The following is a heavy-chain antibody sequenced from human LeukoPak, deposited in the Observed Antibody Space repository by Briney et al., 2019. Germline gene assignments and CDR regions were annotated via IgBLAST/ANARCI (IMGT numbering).Heavy chain of an antibody. CDR3: ARAAVTNSGNWFDP. CDR1: GYSISSGYY. CDR2: IYYSGST. V-gene: IGHV4-61*01. Sequence: PSETLSLTCTVSGYSISSGYYWGWIRQPPGKGLEWIGYIYYSGSTNYNPSLKSRVTISVDTSKNQFSLKLSSVTAADTAVYYCARAAVTNSGNWFDPWGQGTLVTVSS. J-gene: IGHJ5*02. D-gene: IGHD4-17*01.